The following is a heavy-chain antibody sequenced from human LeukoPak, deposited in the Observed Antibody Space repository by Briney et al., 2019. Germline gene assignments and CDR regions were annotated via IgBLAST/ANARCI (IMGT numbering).Heavy chain of an antibody. CDR3: ARRSSLGGFDY. D-gene: IGHD6-13*01. V-gene: IGHV3-23*01. CDR1: GFTFSSYG. CDR2: ISGSGGST. J-gene: IGHJ4*02. Sequence: GGTLRLSCAASGFTFSSYGMSWVRQAPGKGLEWVSAISGSGGSTYYADSVKGRFTISRDIARNTLYLQMNSLRVEDTAVYYCARRSSLGGFDYWGQGTLVTVSS.